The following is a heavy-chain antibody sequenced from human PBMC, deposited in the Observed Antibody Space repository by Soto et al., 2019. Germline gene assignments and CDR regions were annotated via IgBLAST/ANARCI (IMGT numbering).Heavy chain of an antibody. CDR3: ARAGVYCGMDV. CDR2: INIKSGDT. CDR1: GYTFTGYY. V-gene: IGHV1-2*04. J-gene: IGHJ6*02. D-gene: IGHD3-10*01. Sequence: QVQLVQSGAEVKKPGASVKVSCKASGYTFTGYYMHWVRQAPGQGLEGLGWINIKSGDTAYAQSFQDWVTLTRDTSINTAYMELSRLRSDETAVYYCARAGVYCGMDVWGQGTTVTVSS.